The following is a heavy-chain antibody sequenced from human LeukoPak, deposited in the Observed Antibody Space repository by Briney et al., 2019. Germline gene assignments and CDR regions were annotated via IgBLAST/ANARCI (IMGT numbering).Heavy chain of an antibody. V-gene: IGHV4-4*09. Sequence: SETLSLTCTVSGGSISNYYWSWIRQPPGRGLEWIGYIYTSGSTNSNPSLKSRVTISIDPSKNQFSLKLSSVTAADTAVYFCARRTDSGYYYVDVWGRGTTVTVSS. CDR2: IYTSGST. D-gene: IGHD1-26*01. J-gene: IGHJ6*03. CDR1: GGSISNYY. CDR3: ARRTDSGYYYVDV.